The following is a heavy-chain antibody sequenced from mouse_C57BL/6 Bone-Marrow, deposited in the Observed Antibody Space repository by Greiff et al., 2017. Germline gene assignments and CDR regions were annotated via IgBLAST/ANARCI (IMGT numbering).Heavy chain of an antibody. CDR2: ISDGGSYT. J-gene: IGHJ2*01. D-gene: IGHD1-1*01. V-gene: IGHV5-4*01. Sequence: EVKVVESGGGLVKPGGSLKLSCAASGFTFSSYALSWVRQTPEKRLEWVATISDGGSYTYYPDNVKGRFTIARDNAKNNLYLQMSQLKSEDTAMYYCARDRGYYYGSSYDYWGQGTTLTVSS. CDR3: ARDRGYYYGSSYDY. CDR1: GFTFSSYA.